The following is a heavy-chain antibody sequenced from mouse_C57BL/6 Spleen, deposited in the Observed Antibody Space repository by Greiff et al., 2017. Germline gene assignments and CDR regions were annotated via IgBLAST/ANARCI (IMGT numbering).Heavy chain of an antibody. CDR2: IYPGDGDT. CDR1: GYAFSSSW. V-gene: IGHV1-82*01. CDR3: ARLGYDYAHIDY. Sequence: QVQLQQSGPELVKPGASVKISCKASGYAFSSSWMNWVKQRPGKGLEWIGRIYPGDGDTNYNGKFKGKATLTADKSSSTAYMQLSSLTSEDSAVYFCARLGYDYAHIDYWGQGTTLTVSS. J-gene: IGHJ2*01. D-gene: IGHD2-4*01.